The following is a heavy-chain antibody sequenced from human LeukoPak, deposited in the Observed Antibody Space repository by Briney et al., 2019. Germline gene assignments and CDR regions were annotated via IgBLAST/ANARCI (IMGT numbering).Heavy chain of an antibody. D-gene: IGHD1-26*01. Sequence: GGSLGLSCAASGFTLSNFAMHWVRQATGKGLEWVSAIGTAGDTFYPGSVKGRFTISRENAKNSLYLQMNNLRAEDTAVYYCARQMAPHGNFDYWGQGTLVTVSS. CDR2: IGTAGDT. CDR1: GFTLSNFA. CDR3: ARQMAPHGNFDY. V-gene: IGHV3-13*01. J-gene: IGHJ4*02.